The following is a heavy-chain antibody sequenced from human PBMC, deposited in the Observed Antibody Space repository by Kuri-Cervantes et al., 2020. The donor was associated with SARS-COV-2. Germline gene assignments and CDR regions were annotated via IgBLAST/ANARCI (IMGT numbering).Heavy chain of an antibody. D-gene: IGHD7-27*01. Sequence: GGSLRLFCAASGFTFSSYAMHWVRQAPGKGLEWVAVISYDGSNKYYADSVKGRFTISRDNSKNTLYLQMNSLRAEDTSVYYCAKDSRNWGVLDYWGQGTLVTVSS. CDR2: ISYDGSNK. CDR3: AKDSRNWGVLDY. V-gene: IGHV3-30*04. J-gene: IGHJ4*02. CDR1: GFTFSSYA.